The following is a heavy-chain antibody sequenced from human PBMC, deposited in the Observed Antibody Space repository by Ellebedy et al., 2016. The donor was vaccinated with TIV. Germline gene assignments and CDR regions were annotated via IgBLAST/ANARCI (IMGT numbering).Heavy chain of an antibody. Sequence: ASVKVSXXASGYTFTRYGIRWVRQAPGQGLEWMGWISTNNGETKYVEKFQGRVTMIRDTSTNTTFMELRSLRPDDTAVYYCARDWALFVSAGIPFYYYYMDVWGKGTTVTVSS. D-gene: IGHD2-2*01. CDR2: ISTNNGET. CDR1: GYTFTRYG. J-gene: IGHJ6*03. V-gene: IGHV1-18*01. CDR3: ARDWALFVSAGIPFYYYYMDV.